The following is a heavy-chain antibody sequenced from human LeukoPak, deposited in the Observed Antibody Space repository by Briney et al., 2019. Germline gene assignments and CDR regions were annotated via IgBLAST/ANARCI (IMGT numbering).Heavy chain of an antibody. J-gene: IGHJ4*02. CDR3: ARVTGYSSGWYDY. D-gene: IGHD6-19*01. CDR2: ISSSSGTI. V-gene: IGHV3-48*01. CDR1: GFTFSSYN. Sequence: GGSLRLSCAASGFTFSSYNLNWVRQAPGKGLEWVSYISSSSGTIFYADSVKGRFTISRDNSKNTLYLQMNSLRAEDTAVYYCARVTGYSSGWYDYWGQGTLVTVSS.